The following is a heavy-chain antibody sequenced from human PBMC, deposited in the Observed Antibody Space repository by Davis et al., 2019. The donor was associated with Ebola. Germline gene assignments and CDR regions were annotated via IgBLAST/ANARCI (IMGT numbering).Heavy chain of an antibody. V-gene: IGHV3-74*01. CDR2: INSDGGST. CDR1: GFTFSSYW. J-gene: IGHJ6*03. CDR3: AKVVITGTTPVRGYMDV. D-gene: IGHD1-20*01. Sequence: PGGSLRLSCAASGFTFSSYWMHWVRQAPGKGLVWVSRINSDGGSTNYADSVKGRFTISRDNAKNTLYLQMNSLRAEDTAVYYCAKVVITGTTPVRGYMDVWGKGTTVTVSS.